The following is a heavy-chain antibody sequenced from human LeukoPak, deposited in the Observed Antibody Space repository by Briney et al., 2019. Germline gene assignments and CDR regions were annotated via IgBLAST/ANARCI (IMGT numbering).Heavy chain of an antibody. D-gene: IGHD5-18*01. CDR3: ARGRGYSENYFEY. Sequence: GGSLRLSCAASGFTFSSYAMSWVRQAPGKGLEWVSAISGSGGSTYYADSVKGRFTVSRDNSENTLDLQMNGLRAEDTALYYCARGRGYSENYFEYWGQGTLVTVSS. J-gene: IGHJ4*02. CDR2: ISGSGGST. V-gene: IGHV3-23*01. CDR1: GFTFSSYA.